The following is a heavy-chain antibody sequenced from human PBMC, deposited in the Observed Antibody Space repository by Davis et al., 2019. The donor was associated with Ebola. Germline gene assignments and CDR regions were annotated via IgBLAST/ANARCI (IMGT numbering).Heavy chain of an antibody. V-gene: IGHV4-39*07. D-gene: IGHD6-19*01. CDR1: GGSISSSSYY. Sequence: MPSETLSLTFTVSGGSISSSSYYWGWIRQPPGKGLEWIGSIYYSGSTNYNPSLKSRVTISVDTSKNQFSLKLSSVTAADTALYYCAKARQWLVDSWGQGTLVTVSS. CDR2: IYYSGST. CDR3: AKARQWLVDS. J-gene: IGHJ5*01.